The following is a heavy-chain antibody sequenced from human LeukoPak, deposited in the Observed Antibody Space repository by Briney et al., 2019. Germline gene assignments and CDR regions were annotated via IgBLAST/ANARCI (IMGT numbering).Heavy chain of an antibody. J-gene: IGHJ4*02. CDR3: ARDPGGTSSDYFDY. CDR1: GGYISSHY. D-gene: IGHD6-6*01. V-gene: IGHV4-59*11. CDR2: IYYSGST. Sequence: KPSETLSLTCSVSGGYISSHYWSWIRQPPGKGLEWIGYIYYSGSTNYNPSLKSRVTMSLDTSKNQFSLKLGSVTAADTAVYYCARDPGGTSSDYFDYWGQGTLVTVSS.